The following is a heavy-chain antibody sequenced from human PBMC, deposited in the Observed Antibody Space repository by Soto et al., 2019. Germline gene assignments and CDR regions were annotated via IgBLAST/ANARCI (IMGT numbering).Heavy chain of an antibody. CDR3: ARDRGVAPPVAGNTHYYYYMDV. CDR2: ISAYNGNT. J-gene: IGHJ6*03. Sequence: QDQLVQSGVEVKKPGASVKVSCKASGYSFTNYGITWVRQAPGQGFEWMGWISAYNGNTNYAQKFQGRVTMTTDASTSTAYLELRILRSDDTAVYYRARDRGVAPPVAGNTHYYYYMDVWGKGTTVTVSS. CDR1: GYSFTNYG. D-gene: IGHD6-19*01. V-gene: IGHV1-18*01.